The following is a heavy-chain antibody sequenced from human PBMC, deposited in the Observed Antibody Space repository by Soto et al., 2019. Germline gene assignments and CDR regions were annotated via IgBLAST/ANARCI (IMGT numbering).Heavy chain of an antibody. Sequence: GGSLRLSCAASAFTFSNYGMSWVRQAPGKGLEWVSAISSGGSTFSAESVKGRFTISRDNSKNTLYLQMNSLRAEDTAVYYCAIENSGYEKWGQGTLVTVSS. D-gene: IGHD5-12*01. J-gene: IGHJ4*02. CDR2: ISSGGST. CDR1: AFTFSNYG. V-gene: IGHV3-23*01. CDR3: AIENSGYEK.